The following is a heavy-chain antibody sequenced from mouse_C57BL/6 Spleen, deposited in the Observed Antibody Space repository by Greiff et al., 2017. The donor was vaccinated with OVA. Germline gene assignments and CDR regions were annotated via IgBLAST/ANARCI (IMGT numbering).Heavy chain of an antibody. J-gene: IGHJ3*01. CDR1: GYTFTSYT. V-gene: IGHV1-4*01. CDR2: INPSSGYT. CDR3: AREGYSNPFAY. D-gene: IGHD2-5*01. Sequence: QVQLQQSGAELARPGASVKMSCKASGYTFTSYTMHWVKQRPGQGLEWFGYINPSSGYTKYNQKFKDKATLTADKSSSTAYMQLSSLTSEDSAVYYCAREGYSNPFAYWGQGTLVTVSA.